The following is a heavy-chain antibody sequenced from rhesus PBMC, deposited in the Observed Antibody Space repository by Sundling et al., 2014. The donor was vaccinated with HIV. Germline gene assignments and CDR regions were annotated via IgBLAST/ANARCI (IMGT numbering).Heavy chain of an antibody. J-gene: IGHJ5-1*01. D-gene: IGHD5-24*01. V-gene: IGHV4-143*01. Sequence: QVQLQESGPGLVTPSETLSLTCAVSGCSISGSYYWTWIRQPPGKGLEWIGSVYHDSATTYHNPSLKNRATVSKDTSKKQFSLKLTSVTAADTAVYFCARLLVGTFDVWGPGVLVTVSS. CDR1: GCSISGSYY. CDR3: ARLLVGTFDV. CDR2: VYHDSATT.